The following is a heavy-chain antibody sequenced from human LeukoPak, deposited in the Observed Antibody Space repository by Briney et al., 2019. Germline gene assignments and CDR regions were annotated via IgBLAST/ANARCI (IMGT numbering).Heavy chain of an antibody. CDR1: GFTFSSYA. D-gene: IGHD3-10*01. V-gene: IGHV3-23*01. CDR3: AKGLRIYYGSGRDGMDV. CDR2: ISGSGGST. J-gene: IGHJ6*04. Sequence: GGSLRLSCAASGFTFSSYAMSWVRQAPGKGLEWVSAISGSGGSTYYADSVKGRFTISRDNSKNTLYLQMNSLRAEDTAVYYCAKGLRIYYGSGRDGMDVWGKGTTVTVSS.